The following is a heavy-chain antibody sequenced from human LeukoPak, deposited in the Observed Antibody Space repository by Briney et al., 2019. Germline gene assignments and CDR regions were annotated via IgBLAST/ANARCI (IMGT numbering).Heavy chain of an antibody. V-gene: IGHV1-8*01. J-gene: IGHJ6*03. CDR1: GYTFTSYD. CDR2: MNPNSGNT. D-gene: IGHD3-22*01. CDR3: ARGGIDSSGYLSWGYYYYYYYMDV. Sequence: GASVKVSCKASGYTFTSYDINWVRQATGQGLEWMGWMNPNSGNTGYAQKFQGRVTMTRNTSISTAYMELSSLRSEDTAVYYCARGGIDSSGYLSWGYYYYYYYMDVWGKGTTVTISS.